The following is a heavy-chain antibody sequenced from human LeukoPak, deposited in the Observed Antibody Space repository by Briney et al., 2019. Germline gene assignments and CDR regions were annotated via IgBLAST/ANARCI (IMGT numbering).Heavy chain of an antibody. D-gene: IGHD4-17*01. CDR3: AKAANYGDYHFDY. V-gene: IGHV3-23*01. CDR1: GFTFSSYG. J-gene: IGHJ4*02. Sequence: GGSLRLSCAGSGFTFSSYGMSWVRQTPGKGLEWVSAISGSGVSTYYVDSVKGRFTISRDNSKNTLYLQMNSLRAEDTAVYYCAKAANYGDYHFDYWGQGTLVTVSS. CDR2: ISGSGVST.